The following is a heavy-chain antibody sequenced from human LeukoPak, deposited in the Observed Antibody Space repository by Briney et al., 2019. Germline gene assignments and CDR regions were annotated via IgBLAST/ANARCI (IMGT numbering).Heavy chain of an antibody. J-gene: IGHJ4*02. CDR1: GDIFSKYG. CDR2: IIPIFGTA. V-gene: IGHV1-69*13. Sequence: SVKVSCKASGDIFSKYGISWVRQAPGQGLEWMGGIIPIFGTANYAQKFQGRVTITADESTSTAYMELSSLRSEDTAVYYCARHVDIAAAAYFDYWGQGTLVTVSS. D-gene: IGHD6-13*01. CDR3: ARHVDIAAAAYFDY.